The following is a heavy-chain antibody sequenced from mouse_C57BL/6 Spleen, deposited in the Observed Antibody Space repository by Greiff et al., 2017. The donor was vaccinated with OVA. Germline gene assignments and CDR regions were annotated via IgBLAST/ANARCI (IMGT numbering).Heavy chain of an antibody. CDR3: ARVTTVPYAMDY. J-gene: IGHJ4*01. CDR1: GYAFSSYW. D-gene: IGHD1-1*01. V-gene: IGHV1-80*01. CDR2: IYPGDGDT. Sequence: VKLQESGAELVKPGASVKISCKASGYAFSSYWMNWVKQRPGKGLEWIGQIYPGDGDTNYNGKFKGKATLTADKSSSTAYMQLSSLTSEDSAVYFCARVTTVPYAMDYWGQGTSVTVSS.